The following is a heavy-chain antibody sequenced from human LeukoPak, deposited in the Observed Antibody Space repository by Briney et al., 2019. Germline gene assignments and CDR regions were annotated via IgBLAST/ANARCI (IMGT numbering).Heavy chain of an antibody. D-gene: IGHD6-19*01. J-gene: IGHJ6*03. V-gene: IGHV4-39*07. CDR1: GVSISSSNSY. CDR2: INHSGST. CDR3: ARRVDSSGWYFPRYYYYYMDV. Sequence: SETLSLTCTVSGVSISSSNSYWGWIRQPPGKGLEWIGEINHSGSTNYNPSLKSRVTISVDTSKNQFSLKLSSVTAADTAVYYCARRVDSSGWYFPRYYYYYMDVWGKGTTVTISS.